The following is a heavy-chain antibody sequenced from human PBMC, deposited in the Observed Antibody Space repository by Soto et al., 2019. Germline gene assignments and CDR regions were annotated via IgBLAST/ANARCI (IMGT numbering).Heavy chain of an antibody. CDR1: GYTFTSYE. CDR3: ATGELLWFGELLR. D-gene: IGHD3-10*01. CDR2: MNPNSGDT. Sequence: QVQLVQSGAEVKKPGASVKVSCKASGYTFTSYEINWVRQATGQGLEWMGWMNPNSGDTGYAQKFQGRVTMTRNTSISTAYMGLSSLRSEDTAVYYCATGELLWFGELLRWGQGTLVTVSS. J-gene: IGHJ4*02. V-gene: IGHV1-8*01.